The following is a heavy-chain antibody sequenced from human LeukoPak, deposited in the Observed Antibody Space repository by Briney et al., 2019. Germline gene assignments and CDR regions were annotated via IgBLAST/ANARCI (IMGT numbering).Heavy chain of an antibody. CDR2: IYTSGST. Sequence: PSETLSLTXTVSGGSISSGSYYWSWIRQPAGKGLEWIGRIYTSGSTNYNPSLKSRVTISVDTSKNQFSLKLSSVTAADTAVYYCARALVVVAAEYFDYWGQGTLVTVSS. V-gene: IGHV4-61*02. CDR1: GGSISSGSYY. CDR3: ARALVVVAAEYFDY. J-gene: IGHJ4*02. D-gene: IGHD2-15*01.